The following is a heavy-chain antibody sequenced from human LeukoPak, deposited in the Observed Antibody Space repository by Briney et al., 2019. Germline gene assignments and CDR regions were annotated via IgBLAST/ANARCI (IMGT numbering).Heavy chain of an antibody. J-gene: IGHJ4*02. V-gene: IGHV3-7*03. D-gene: IGHD1-1*01. CDR1: GFTFSSYW. CDR3: AKDRDWNAHYFDY. CDR2: IKQDGSEK. Sequence: GGSLRLSCAASGFTFSSYWMSWVRQAPGKGLEWVANIKQDGSEKYYVDSVKGRFTISRDNSKNTLYLQMNSLRAEDTAVYYCAKDRDWNAHYFDYWGQGTLVTVSS.